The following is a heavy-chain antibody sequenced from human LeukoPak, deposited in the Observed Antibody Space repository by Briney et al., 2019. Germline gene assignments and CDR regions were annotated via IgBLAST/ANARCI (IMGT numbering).Heavy chain of an antibody. CDR2: IYYTGAT. D-gene: IGHD3-16*01. Sequence: SESLSFTCTVSGVSIGNYYWTWIRQPPGKGLEWIGFIYYTGATNYNPSPKSRATISLDTSKNQFSLEVTSVTAADTAIYYCARAGNSYATGYYFDFWGQGTLVTVSS. V-gene: IGHV4-59*01. J-gene: IGHJ4*02. CDR3: ARAGNSYATGYYFDF. CDR1: GVSIGNYY.